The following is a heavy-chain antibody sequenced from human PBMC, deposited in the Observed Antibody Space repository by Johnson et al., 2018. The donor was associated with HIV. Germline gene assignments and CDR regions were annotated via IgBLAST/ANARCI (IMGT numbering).Heavy chain of an antibody. J-gene: IGHJ3*02. D-gene: IGHD3-22*01. Sequence: QVQLVESGGGVVRPERSLRLSCSASGFTFSRYAMHWVRQAPGKGLEWVACISYDGTNTDYADAVKGRFTISRDNSKNTLYLQMNSLRAEDTAVYYCVRDGNYYDSSGYSRPFDIWGQGTMV. CDR1: GFTFSRYA. V-gene: IGHV3-30-3*01. CDR3: VRDGNYYDSSGYSRPFDI. CDR2: ISYDGTNT.